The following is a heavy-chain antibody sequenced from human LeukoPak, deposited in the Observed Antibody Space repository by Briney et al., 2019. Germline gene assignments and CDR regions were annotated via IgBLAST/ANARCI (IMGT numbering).Heavy chain of an antibody. CDR2: IKDDGSDK. Sequence: PGGSLGLSCAASGFTFSESWMTWVRQAPGKGLEWVAHIKDDGSDKFYVDSVTGRFTISRDNTKNSLFLQMTSLTAEDTAVYYCATWDNAWEFAYWGQGTLVSVSS. J-gene: IGHJ4*02. CDR1: GFTFSESW. CDR3: ATWDNAWEFAY. V-gene: IGHV3-7*05. D-gene: IGHD1-26*01.